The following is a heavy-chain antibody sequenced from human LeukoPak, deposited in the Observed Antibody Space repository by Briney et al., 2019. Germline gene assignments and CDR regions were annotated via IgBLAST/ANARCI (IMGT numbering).Heavy chain of an antibody. Sequence: GGSLRLSCAASGFTFSNYEMSWVRQAPGKGLEWISYISSSGTTVFYADSVRGRFTISRDNAKNSVYLQMNSLRGDDTAAYYCARDDLIEAPFDFWGQGTLVTVSS. D-gene: IGHD3-22*01. V-gene: IGHV3-48*03. CDR1: GFTFSNYE. CDR3: ARDDLIEAPFDF. CDR2: ISSSGTTV. J-gene: IGHJ4*02.